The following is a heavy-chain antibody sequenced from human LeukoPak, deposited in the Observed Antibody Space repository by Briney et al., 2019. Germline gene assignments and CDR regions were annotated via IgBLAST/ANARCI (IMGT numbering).Heavy chain of an antibody. D-gene: IGHD2-2*01. CDR2: IRDHGGT. J-gene: IGHJ6*03. V-gene: IGHV4-34*01. CDR3: ARMSHCSSTSCYGYYYYYFMDV. Sequence: SETLSLTCTIYGGSFTGYYWSWIRQPPGMGQEWIGEIRDHGGTNYNPSLKSRVTISGDTSKSQFSLKLSSVTAADTAVYYCARMSHCSSTSCYGYYYYYFMDVWGEGTTVTVSS. CDR1: GGSFTGYY.